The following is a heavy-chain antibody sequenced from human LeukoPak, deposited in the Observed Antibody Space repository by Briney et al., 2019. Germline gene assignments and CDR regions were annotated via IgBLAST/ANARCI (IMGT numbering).Heavy chain of an antibody. CDR2: ISGSGGST. CDR3: AKYPGITMVRGNFYYYYYMDV. Sequence: GGTLRLSCAASGFTFSSYGMSWVRQAPGKGLEWVSAISGSGGSTYYADSVKGRFTISRDNSKNTLYLQMNSLRAEDTAVYYCAKYPGITMVRGNFYYYYYMDVWGKGTTVTISS. D-gene: IGHD3-10*01. V-gene: IGHV3-23*01. J-gene: IGHJ6*03. CDR1: GFTFSSYG.